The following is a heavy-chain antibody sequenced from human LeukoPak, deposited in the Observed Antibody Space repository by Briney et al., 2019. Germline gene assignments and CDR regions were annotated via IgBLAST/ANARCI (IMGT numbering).Heavy chain of an antibody. V-gene: IGHV4-38-2*01. CDR3: AWHGLSGIDYAWFDP. J-gene: IGHJ5*02. D-gene: IGHD4/OR15-4a*01. CDR1: GYSITSGYY. CDR2: AYHTGSP. Sequence: KPSETLSLTCAVSGYSITSGYYWGWLRQPPGKGLEWIASAYHTGSPYYSPSLRSRVTISVDPSKNQCSLKLSSVTAADTAVYYCAWHGLSGIDYAWFDPWGQGTLVTVSS.